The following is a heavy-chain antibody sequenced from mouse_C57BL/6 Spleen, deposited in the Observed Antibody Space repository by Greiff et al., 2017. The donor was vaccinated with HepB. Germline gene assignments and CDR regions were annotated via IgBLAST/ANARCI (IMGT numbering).Heavy chain of an antibody. D-gene: IGHD2-4*01. CDR1: GYAFSSSW. CDR2: IYPGDGDT. CDR3: ARDYDNDAWFAY. V-gene: IGHV1-82*01. Sequence: VQLQQSGPELVKPGASVKISCKASGYAFSSSWMNWVKQRPGKGLEWIGRIYPGDGDTNYNGKFKGKATLTADKSSSTAYMQLSSLTSEVTAVDFCARDYDNDAWFAYWGQGTLVTVSA. J-gene: IGHJ3*01.